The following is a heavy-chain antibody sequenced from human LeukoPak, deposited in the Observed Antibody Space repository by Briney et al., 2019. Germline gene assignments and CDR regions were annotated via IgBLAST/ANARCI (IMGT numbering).Heavy chain of an antibody. J-gene: IGHJ4*02. CDR1: GFTFSSYA. CDR3: AKVPYGSGSYLVYYFDY. D-gene: IGHD3-10*01. Sequence: GGSLRLSCAASGFTFSSYAMSWVRQAPGKGLEWVAFIRYDGSNKYYADSVKGRFTISRDNSKNTLYLQMNSLRAEDTAVYYCAKVPYGSGSYLVYYFDYWGQGTLVTVSS. CDR2: IRYDGSNK. V-gene: IGHV3-30*02.